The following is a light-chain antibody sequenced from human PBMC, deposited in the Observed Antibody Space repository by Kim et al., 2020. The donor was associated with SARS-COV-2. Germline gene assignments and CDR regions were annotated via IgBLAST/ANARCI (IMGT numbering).Light chain of an antibody. CDR1: QTVSSN. CDR3: QQYKDWPLLT. V-gene: IGKV3-15*01. Sequence: SPGERGTLSCRASQTVSSNLAWYQQKPGQTPRLLIYGASTRATGIPARFSGSGSGTEFTLTISSLQSEDFAVYYCQQYKDWPLLTFGGGTKVDIK. CDR2: GAS. J-gene: IGKJ4*01.